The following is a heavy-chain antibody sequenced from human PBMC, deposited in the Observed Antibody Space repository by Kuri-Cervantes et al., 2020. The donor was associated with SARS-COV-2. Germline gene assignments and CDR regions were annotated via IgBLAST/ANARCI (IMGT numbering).Heavy chain of an antibody. D-gene: IGHD1-26*01. CDR2: ISYDGSNK. V-gene: IGHV3-30-3*01. CDR1: GFTVSSNY. J-gene: IGHJ6*03. CDR3: ARVGGSYYYYYYMDV. Sequence: GGSLRLSCAASGFTVSSNYMSWVRQAPGKGLEWVAVISYDGSNKYYADSVKGRFTISRDNSKNTLYLQMNSLRAEDTAVYYCARVGGSYYYYYYMDVWGKGTTVTVSS.